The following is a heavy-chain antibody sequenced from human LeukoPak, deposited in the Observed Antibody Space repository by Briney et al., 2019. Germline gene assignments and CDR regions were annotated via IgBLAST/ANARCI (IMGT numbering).Heavy chain of an antibody. J-gene: IGHJ3*02. CDR3: ARPGNMYYYDSSGYYHDAFDI. V-gene: IGHV5-51*01. D-gene: IGHD3-22*01. CDR1: GYSFTSYW. Sequence: KSGESLKISCKGSGYSFTSYWIGWVRQMPGKGLEWMGIIYPGDSDTRYSPSFQGQVTISADKSVSTAYLQWSSLKASDTAMYYCARPGNMYYYDSSGYYHDAFDIWGQGKMVTVSS. CDR2: IYPGDSDT.